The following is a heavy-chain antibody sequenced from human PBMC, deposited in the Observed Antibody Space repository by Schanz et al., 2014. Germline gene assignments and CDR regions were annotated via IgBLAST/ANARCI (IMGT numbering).Heavy chain of an antibody. Sequence: VQLVELGGCVVQPGRPLRLSCAASGLTFSSYGMHWVRQAPGKGLEWVAAMSYDGSIKYYGDSVKGRFTISRDNSKNTLYLHMNTLRSEDTAVYYCAKDSTHIDIVLVPTAIDYWGQGTLVTVSS. CDR3: AKDSTHIDIVLVPTAIDY. CDR1: GLTFSSYG. CDR2: MSYDGSIK. D-gene: IGHD2-2*01. V-gene: IGHV3-30*18. J-gene: IGHJ4*02.